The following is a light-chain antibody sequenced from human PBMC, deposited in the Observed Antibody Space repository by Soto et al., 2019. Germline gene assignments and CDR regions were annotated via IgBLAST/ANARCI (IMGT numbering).Light chain of an antibody. Sequence: QSVLTQSSSASASLGSSVKLTCTLSSGHSTYIIAWHQQQPGKAPRYLMRLDRSGNYNRGSGIPDRFSGSSSEADRYLTIADLQFDDEADYYCETWDGNSWVFGGGTKLTVL. CDR1: SGHSTYI. CDR3: ETWDGNSWV. V-gene: IGLV4-60*02. CDR2: LDRSGNY. J-gene: IGLJ3*02.